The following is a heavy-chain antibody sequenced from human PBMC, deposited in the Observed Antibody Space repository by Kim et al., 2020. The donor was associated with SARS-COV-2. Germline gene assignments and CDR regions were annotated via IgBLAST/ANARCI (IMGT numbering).Heavy chain of an antibody. CDR1: GGSISSSNW. D-gene: IGHD3-22*01. CDR2: IYHSGST. V-gene: IGHV4-4*02. Sequence: SETLSLTCAVSGGSISSSNWWSWVRQPPGKGLEWIGEIYHSGSTNYNPSLKSRVTISVDKSKNQFSLKLSSVTAADTAVYYCASRRSLITRDNWFDPWGQGTLVTVSS. J-gene: IGHJ5*02. CDR3: ASRRSLITRDNWFDP.